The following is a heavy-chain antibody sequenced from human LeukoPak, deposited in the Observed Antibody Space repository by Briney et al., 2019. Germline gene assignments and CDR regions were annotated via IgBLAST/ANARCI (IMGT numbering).Heavy chain of an antibody. D-gene: IGHD1-14*01. CDR1: GFTFSSFV. V-gene: IGHV3-30-3*01. CDR2: MSNDGSSK. CDR3: TTGAPGTSFDY. Sequence: GGSLRLSCSTSGFTFSSFVLHWVRQAPGRGLEWVAVMSNDGSSKYYGDSVKGRFTISRDNSENTLYLQMNSLRAEDTAVYFCTTGAPGTSFDYWGQGTLVTVSS. J-gene: IGHJ4*02.